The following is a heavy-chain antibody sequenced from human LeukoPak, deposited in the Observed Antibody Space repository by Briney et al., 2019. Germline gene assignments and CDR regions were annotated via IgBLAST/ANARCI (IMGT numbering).Heavy chain of an antibody. CDR2: INSSSSII. Sequence: PGGSLRLSCAASGFSFSSYSMNWVRQAPGKGLEWGSYINSSSSIIYYADSVKGRFTISRDNGKNSLYLQMNSLRDEDTAVYYCARVNGATGSMGYWGQGTLVTVSS. CDR1: GFSFSSYS. V-gene: IGHV3-48*02. J-gene: IGHJ4*02. CDR3: ARVNGATGSMGY. D-gene: IGHD3-9*01.